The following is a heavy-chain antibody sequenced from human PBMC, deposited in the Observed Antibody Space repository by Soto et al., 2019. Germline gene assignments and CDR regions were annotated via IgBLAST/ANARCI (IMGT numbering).Heavy chain of an antibody. CDR3: AKDRNYDFRSGYYHY. J-gene: IGHJ4*02. Sequence: GGSLRLCCAASRFTFYDYAMHWVRQAPGKGLEWISGISWNSGNIVYADSVKGRFTISRDNAKNSLYLQMHSLRAEDTALYYCAKDRNYDFRSGYYHYWGQGTLVTVSS. CDR2: ISWNSGNI. CDR1: RFTFYDYA. D-gene: IGHD3-3*01. V-gene: IGHV3-9*01.